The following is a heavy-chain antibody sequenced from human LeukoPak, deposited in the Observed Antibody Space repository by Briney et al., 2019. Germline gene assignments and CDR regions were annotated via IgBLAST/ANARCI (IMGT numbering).Heavy chain of an antibody. CDR1: GGSFSGYY. Sequence: QSSETLSLTCAVYGGSFSGYYWSWIRQPPGKGLEWIGEINHSGSTNYNPSLKSRVTISLDTSKNQFSLKLSSVTAADTAVYYCARDSDHLYRQWLVGNDAFDIWGQGTMVTVSS. D-gene: IGHD6-19*01. J-gene: IGHJ3*02. CDR3: ARDSDHLYRQWLVGNDAFDI. V-gene: IGHV4-34*01. CDR2: INHSGST.